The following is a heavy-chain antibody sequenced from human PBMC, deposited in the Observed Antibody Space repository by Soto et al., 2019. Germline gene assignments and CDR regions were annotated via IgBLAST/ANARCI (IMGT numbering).Heavy chain of an antibody. Sequence: SETLSLTCTVSGGSISSSSYYWGWIRQPPGKGLEWIGSIYYSGSTYYNPSLKSRVTISVDTSKNQFSLKLSSVTAADTAVYYCARHKKYYDILTGYLEPVGAYYYGMDVWGQGTTVTVSS. CDR2: IYYSGST. CDR3: ARHKKYYDILTGYLEPVGAYYYGMDV. V-gene: IGHV4-39*01. D-gene: IGHD3-9*01. J-gene: IGHJ6*02. CDR1: GGSISSSSYY.